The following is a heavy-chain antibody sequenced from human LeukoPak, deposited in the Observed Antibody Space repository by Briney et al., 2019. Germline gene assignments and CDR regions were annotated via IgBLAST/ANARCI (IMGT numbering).Heavy chain of an antibody. Sequence: ESLTLSCKGSGYTFTSYWIGWVRQMPGKGLEWMGVIYPGDSDTRYSPSFQGQVTISADKSISTAYLQWSSLKASDTAMYYCARAVAGTGGDYWGQGTLVTVSS. V-gene: IGHV5-51*01. CDR1: GYTFTSYW. CDR3: ARAVAGTGGDY. CDR2: IYPGDSDT. D-gene: IGHD6-19*01. J-gene: IGHJ4*02.